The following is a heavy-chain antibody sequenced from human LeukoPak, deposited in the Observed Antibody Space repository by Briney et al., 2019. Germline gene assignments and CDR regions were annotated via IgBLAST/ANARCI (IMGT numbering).Heavy chain of an antibody. Sequence: PGGSLRLSCAASGFTFSSYSMNWVRQAPGKGLEWVSYISSSSSTIYYADSVKGRFTISRDNAKNSLHLQMNSLRAEDTAVYYCAKGSADYSGSYYQDYYFDYWGQGTLVTVSS. CDR1: GFTFSSYS. J-gene: IGHJ4*02. CDR2: ISSSSSTI. D-gene: IGHD1-26*01. CDR3: AKGSADYSGSYYQDYYFDY. V-gene: IGHV3-48*01.